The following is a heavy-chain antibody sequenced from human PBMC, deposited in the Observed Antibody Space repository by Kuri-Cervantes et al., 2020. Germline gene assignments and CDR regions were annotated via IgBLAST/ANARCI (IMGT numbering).Heavy chain of an antibody. CDR3: AGAVATYGDYSHNFDY. CDR1: GYTFTSYA. J-gene: IGHJ4*02. V-gene: IGHV1-18*01. D-gene: IGHD4-17*01. CDR2: ISTYNGNT. Sequence: ASVNVSCKASGYTFTSYAISWVRQAPGQGLEWMGWISTYNGNTKYAQKLKGRVTLSTDTSTSTAYMEMRSLRSDDTAVYYCAGAVATYGDYSHNFDYWGQGTLVTVSS.